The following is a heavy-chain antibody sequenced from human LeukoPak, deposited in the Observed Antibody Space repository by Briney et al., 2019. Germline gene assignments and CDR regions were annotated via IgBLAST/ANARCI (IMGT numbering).Heavy chain of an antibody. CDR3: AGSSGYYYAAFDI. CDR2: INPNSGGT. V-gene: IGHV1-2*06. Sequence: ASVKVSCKASGYTFTGYYMHWVRQAPGQGLEWMGRINPNSGGTNYAQKFQGRVTMTRDTSASTVYMELSSLRSKDTAVYYCAGSSGYYYAAFDIWGQGTMVTVSS. D-gene: IGHD3-22*01. CDR1: GYTFTGYY. J-gene: IGHJ3*02.